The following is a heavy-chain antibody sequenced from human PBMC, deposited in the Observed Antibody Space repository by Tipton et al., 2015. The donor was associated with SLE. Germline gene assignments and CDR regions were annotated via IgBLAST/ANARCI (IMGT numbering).Heavy chain of an antibody. CDR2: SKSKTDGGTT. V-gene: IGHV3-15*01. CDR3: TTDLERFDS. D-gene: IGHD1-1*01. CDR1: GLSFSDHY. Sequence: GSLRLSCAAYGLSFSDHYMDWVRQAPGKGLEWVGRSKSKTDGGTTDYAAPAKGRFTISRDDSKNTLYLQMNSLKTEDTAVYYCTTDLERFDSWGQGTLVTVSS. J-gene: IGHJ4*02.